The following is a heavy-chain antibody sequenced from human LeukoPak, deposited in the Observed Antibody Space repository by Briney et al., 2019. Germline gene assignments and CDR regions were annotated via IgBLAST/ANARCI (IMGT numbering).Heavy chain of an antibody. CDR3: ARGITIFGVVIKEFDY. V-gene: IGHV1-2*02. J-gene: IGHJ4*02. CDR2: INPNSGGT. D-gene: IGHD3-3*01. Sequence: ASVKVSCKASGYTFTGYYMHWVRQAPGQGLEWMGWINPNSGGTNYAQKFQGRVTMTRDTSISTAYMELSRLRSGDTAVYYCARGITIFGVVIKEFDYWGQGTLVTVSS. CDR1: GYTFTGYY.